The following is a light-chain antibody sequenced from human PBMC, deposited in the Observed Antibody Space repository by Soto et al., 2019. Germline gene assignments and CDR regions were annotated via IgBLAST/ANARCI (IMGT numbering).Light chain of an antibody. J-gene: IGKJ3*01. CDR3: QQYGSSPFT. CDR2: GAS. CDR1: QSVTINY. Sequence: PGERATLSCRASQSVTINYLAWYQQKPGQAPRLLVYGASTRATGIPDRFSGSGSGTDFTLTISRLEPEDVAVYYCQQYGSSPFTFGPGTKVDIK. V-gene: IGKV3-20*01.